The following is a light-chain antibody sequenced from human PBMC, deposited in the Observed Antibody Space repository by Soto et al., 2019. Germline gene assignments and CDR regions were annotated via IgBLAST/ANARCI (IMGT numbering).Light chain of an antibody. CDR3: SSYSSYAGSNWVV. CDR2: EVS. J-gene: IGLJ3*02. V-gene: IGLV2-8*01. Sequence: QSALTQPPSASGSSGQSVTISCTGTSSHVGGYNSVSWYQQHPGKAPNLIIYEVSERPSGVPDRFSGSKSGNTASLTVSGLQAEDEADYYCSSYSSYAGSNWVVFGGGTELTV. CDR1: SSHVGGYNS.